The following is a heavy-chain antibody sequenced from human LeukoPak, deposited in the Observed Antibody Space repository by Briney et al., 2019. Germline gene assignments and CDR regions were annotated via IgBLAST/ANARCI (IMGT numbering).Heavy chain of an antibody. D-gene: IGHD5-18*01. CDR3: ARGYIH. V-gene: IGHV4-59*12. J-gene: IGHJ4*02. Sequence: SETLSLTCTVSGGSINRYYWSWFRQPPGKGLEWIGYIYYTGTTDYNPSLKSRVTISVDTSKNQFSLKLSSVTAADTAVYYCARGYIHWGQGTLVTVSS. CDR2: IYYTGTT. CDR1: GGSINRYY.